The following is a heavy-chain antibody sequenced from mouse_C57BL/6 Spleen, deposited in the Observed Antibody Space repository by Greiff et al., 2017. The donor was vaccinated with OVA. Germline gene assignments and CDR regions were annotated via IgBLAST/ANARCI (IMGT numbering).Heavy chain of an antibody. D-gene: IGHD1-1*01. CDR3: ARDYYGSSLYYAMDY. J-gene: IGHJ4*01. CDR1: GFTFSDYG. Sequence: EVQLVESGGGLVKPGGSLKLSCAASGFTFSDYGMHWVRQAPEKGLEWVAYISSGSSTIYYADTVKGRFTISRDNAKNTLFLQMTSLRSEDTAMYYCARDYYGSSLYYAMDYWGQGTSVTVSS. V-gene: IGHV5-17*01. CDR2: ISSGSSTI.